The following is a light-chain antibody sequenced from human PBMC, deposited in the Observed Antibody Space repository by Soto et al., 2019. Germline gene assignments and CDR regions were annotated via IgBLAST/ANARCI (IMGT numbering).Light chain of an antibody. J-gene: IGKJ2*01. Sequence: EIVLTQSPGTLSLSPGERATLSCRASQSVGDNYLAWYQQKPGQAPRLLIYGASSRATGIPDRFTGSGSGTDFPLTISDLEPEDFAVYYCQQYGSSPYTFGQGTKLEIK. CDR2: GAS. V-gene: IGKV3-20*01. CDR3: QQYGSSPYT. CDR1: QSVGDNY.